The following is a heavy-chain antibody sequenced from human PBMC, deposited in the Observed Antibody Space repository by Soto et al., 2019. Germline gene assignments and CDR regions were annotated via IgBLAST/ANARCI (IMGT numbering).Heavy chain of an antibody. V-gene: IGHV3-30*18. Sequence: QVQLVESGGGVVQPGRSLRLSCAASRFTFRSYGMHWVRQVPGKGLEWVAVITHDGNTQYYADSVKGRFTISRDNSKNTLYLQMNSLRAEDTAAYSCAKDREDTAMIFDSWGQGTLVTVSS. CDR2: ITHDGNTQ. J-gene: IGHJ4*02. D-gene: IGHD5-18*01. CDR3: AKDREDTAMIFDS. CDR1: RFTFRSYG.